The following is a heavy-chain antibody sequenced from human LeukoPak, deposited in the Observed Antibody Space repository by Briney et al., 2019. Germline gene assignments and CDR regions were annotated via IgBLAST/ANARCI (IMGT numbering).Heavy chain of an antibody. J-gene: IGHJ4*02. Sequence: ASVKVSCKASGYTFTGYYMHWVRQAPGQGLEWMGRINPNSGGTNYAQKLQGRVTMTTDTSTSTAYMELRSLRSDDTAVYYCARDGVVGAGIPDYWGQGTLVTVSS. CDR2: INPNSGGT. D-gene: IGHD1-26*01. CDR3: ARDGVVGAGIPDY. V-gene: IGHV1-2*06. CDR1: GYTFTGYY.